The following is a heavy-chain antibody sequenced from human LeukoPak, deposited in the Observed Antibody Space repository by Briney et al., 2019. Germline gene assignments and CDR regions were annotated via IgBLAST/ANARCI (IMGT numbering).Heavy chain of an antibody. CDR3: ARVRDRITMVRGVIMLDY. CDR1: GYTFTGYY. J-gene: IGHJ4*02. D-gene: IGHD3-10*01. CDR2: INPNSGGT. V-gene: IGHV1-2*02. Sequence: ASVKVSCKASGYTFTGYYMHWVRQAPGQGLEWMGWINPNSGGTNYAQKFQGRVTMTRDTSISTAYMGLSRLRSGDTAVYYCARVRDRITMVRGVIMLDYWGQGTLVTVSS.